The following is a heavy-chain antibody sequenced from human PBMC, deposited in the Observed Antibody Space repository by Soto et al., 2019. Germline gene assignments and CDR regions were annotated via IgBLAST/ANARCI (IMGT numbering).Heavy chain of an antibody. J-gene: IGHJ4*02. Sequence: SETLSLTCTVSGGSISSGGYYWSWIRQHPGKGLEWIGYIYYSGSTYYNPSLKSRVTISVDTSKNKFSLKLSSVTAADTAVYYCARTVDILTGPEAYYFDYWGQGTLVTVSS. V-gene: IGHV4-31*03. CDR3: ARTVDILTGPEAYYFDY. D-gene: IGHD3-9*01. CDR1: GGSISSGGYY. CDR2: IYYSGST.